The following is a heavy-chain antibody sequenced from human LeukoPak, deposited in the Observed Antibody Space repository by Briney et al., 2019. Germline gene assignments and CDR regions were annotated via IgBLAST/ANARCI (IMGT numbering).Heavy chain of an antibody. D-gene: IGHD6-13*01. CDR2: IIPIFGTA. V-gene: IGHV1-69*13. J-gene: IGHJ4*02. Sequence: SVKVSCKASGGTFSSYAISWVRQAPGQGLELMGGIIPIFGTANYAQKFQGRVTITADESTSTAYMELSSLRSEDTAVYYCARDHPTAAGPEAFDYWGQGTLVTVSS. CDR1: GGTFSSYA. CDR3: ARDHPTAAGPEAFDY.